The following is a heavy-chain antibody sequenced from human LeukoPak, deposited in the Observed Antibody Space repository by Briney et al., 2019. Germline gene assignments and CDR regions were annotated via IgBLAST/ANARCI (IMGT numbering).Heavy chain of an antibody. V-gene: IGHV4-59*08. Sequence: SETPSLTCTVSGGSISSYYWSWIRQPPGKGLEWIGYIYYSGSTNYNPSLKSRVTVSVDTSKNQFSLKLSSVTAADTAVYYCARHGRSGWLNYYYYGMDVWGQGTTVTVSS. CDR3: ARHGRSGWLNYYYYGMDV. J-gene: IGHJ6*02. CDR2: IYYSGST. CDR1: GGSISSYY. D-gene: IGHD6-19*01.